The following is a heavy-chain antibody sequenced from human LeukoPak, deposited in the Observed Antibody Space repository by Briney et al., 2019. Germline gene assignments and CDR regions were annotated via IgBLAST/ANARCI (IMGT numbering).Heavy chain of an antibody. Sequence: PSGTLSLTCAVSGGSISSSNWWSWVRQPPGKGLEWIGEVYHSGSTNNNPSLKSRVTISIDKSKHQFSLKLTSVTAADTAVYYCAGGDYSSSFDFWGQGTMATVSS. CDR2: VYHSGST. J-gene: IGHJ3*01. V-gene: IGHV4-4*02. CDR3: AGGDYSSSFDF. CDR1: GGSISSSNW. D-gene: IGHD6-13*01.